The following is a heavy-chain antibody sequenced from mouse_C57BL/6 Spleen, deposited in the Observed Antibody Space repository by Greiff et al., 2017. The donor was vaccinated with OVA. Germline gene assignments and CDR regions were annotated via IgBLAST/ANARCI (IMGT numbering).Heavy chain of an antibody. J-gene: IGHJ4*01. CDR3: ARSTNYYAMDY. CDR1: GYTFTDYN. V-gene: IGHV1-22*01. CDR2: INPNNGGT. Sequence: EVKLMESGPELVKPGASVKMSCKASGYTFTDYNMHWVKQSHGKSLEWIGYINPNNGGTRYNQKFKGKATLTVNKSSSTAYMELRSLTSEDSAVYYCARSTNYYAMDYWGQGTSVTVSS.